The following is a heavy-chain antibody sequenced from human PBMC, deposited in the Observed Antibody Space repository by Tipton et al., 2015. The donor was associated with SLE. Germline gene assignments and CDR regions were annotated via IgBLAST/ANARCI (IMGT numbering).Heavy chain of an antibody. CDR3: ARRDSSRRTLGAFDI. CDR2: INHSGST. D-gene: IGHD6-13*01. CDR1: GGSFSGYY. Sequence: LRLSCAVYGGSFSGYYWSWIRQPPGKGLEWIGEINHSGSTNYNPSLKSRVTISVDTSKNQFSLKLSSVTAADTAVYYCARRDSSRRTLGAFDIWGQGTMVTVSS. V-gene: IGHV4-34*01. J-gene: IGHJ3*02.